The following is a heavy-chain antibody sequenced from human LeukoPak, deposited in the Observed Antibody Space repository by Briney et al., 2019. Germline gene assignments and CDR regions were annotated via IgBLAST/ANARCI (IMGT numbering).Heavy chain of an antibody. V-gene: IGHV5-10-1*01. CDR1: GSIFTNYW. Sequence: GESLQISCKCSGSIFTNYWISWVRQLPGKGLEWMGRIDPSDSYTKYSPSFEGHVTISVDKSISTAFLQWNSLKASDSAMYYCATGASKVTTDFANYWGQGTQVAVSS. CDR3: ATGASKVTTDFANY. J-gene: IGHJ4*02. D-gene: IGHD4-17*01. CDR2: IDPSDSYT.